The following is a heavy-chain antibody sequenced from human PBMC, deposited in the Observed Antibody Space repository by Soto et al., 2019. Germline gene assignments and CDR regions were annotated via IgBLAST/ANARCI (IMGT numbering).Heavy chain of an antibody. CDR3: ARYSGSYWHYLDF. Sequence: LSLTCTVSGGSISNGYHWAWIRQPPGMRLEWVASIFHTGTTYYNPSLTSRVTISVDTSKNQFSLKLTSVTAADSAVYYCARYSGSYWHYLDFWGQGTLVTVSS. V-gene: IGHV4-38-2*02. J-gene: IGHJ4*02. CDR2: IFHTGTT. D-gene: IGHD1-26*01. CDR1: GGSISNGYH.